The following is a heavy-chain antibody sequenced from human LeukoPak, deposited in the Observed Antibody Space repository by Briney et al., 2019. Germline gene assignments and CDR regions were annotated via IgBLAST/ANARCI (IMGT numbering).Heavy chain of an antibody. CDR1: GGSISSSNW. D-gene: IGHD4-17*01. CDR2: IFHSGST. V-gene: IGHV4-4*02. Sequence: SGTLSLTCAVSGGSISSSNWWSWVRQPPGKGLEWIGEIFHSGSTNYNPSLKSRVTIPVDKSKNQFSLKLSSVTAADTAVYYCARNGDRHIDYWGQGTLVTVSS. J-gene: IGHJ4*02. CDR3: ARNGDRHIDY.